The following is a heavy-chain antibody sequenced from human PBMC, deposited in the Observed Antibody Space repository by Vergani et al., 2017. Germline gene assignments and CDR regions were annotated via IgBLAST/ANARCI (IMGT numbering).Heavy chain of an antibody. CDR2: ISYDGSKK. CDR3: ARDWGPWDIVVVGNY. D-gene: IGHD2-2*01. J-gene: IGHJ4*02. V-gene: IGHV3-30-3*01. CDR1: GFTFSSYA. Sequence: QVQLVESGGGVVQPGRSLRLSCAASGFTFSSYAMHWVRQAPGKGLEWVAVISYDGSKKYYADSVKGRFTISRDNSKNTLYLQMNSLRAEDTAVYYCARDWGPWDIVVVGNYWGQGTLVTVSS.